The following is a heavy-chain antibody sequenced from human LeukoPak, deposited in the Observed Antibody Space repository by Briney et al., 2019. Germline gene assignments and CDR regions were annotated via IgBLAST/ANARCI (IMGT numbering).Heavy chain of an antibody. J-gene: IGHJ4*02. Sequence: TGGPLRLSCAASGFTFSSYGMHWVRQAPGKGLEWVAVIWYDGSNKYYADSVKGQFTISRDNSKNTLYLQMNSLRAEDTAVYYCAKWVIALGFDYWGQGTLVTVSS. CDR3: AKWVIALGFDY. CDR1: GFTFSSYG. V-gene: IGHV3-33*06. D-gene: IGHD7-27*01. CDR2: IWYDGSNK.